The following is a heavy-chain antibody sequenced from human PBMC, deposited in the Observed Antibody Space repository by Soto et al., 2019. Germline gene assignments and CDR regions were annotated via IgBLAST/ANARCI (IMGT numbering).Heavy chain of an antibody. CDR2: IGGDGRDT. J-gene: IGHJ3*02. V-gene: IGHV3-23*01. CDR3: VKDGVKANSVWDPFDI. CDR1: RFTFGNYA. Sequence: EGYLLQSGGGLVQPGGSLRLSCAASRFTFGNYAMSWVRQTPGKGLEWVSGIGGDGRDTDYAEFVKGRFTVSRENSKSTLFLQMKSLRVEDTAVYYCVKDGVKANSVWDPFDIWGQGTMVTVSS. D-gene: IGHD1-26*01.